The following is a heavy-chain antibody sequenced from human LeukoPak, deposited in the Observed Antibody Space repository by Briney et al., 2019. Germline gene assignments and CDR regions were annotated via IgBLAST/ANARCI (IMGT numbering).Heavy chain of an antibody. D-gene: IGHD3-3*01. Sequence: ASVKVSCKASGYTFTSYDINWVRQATGQGLEWMGWMNPNSGNTGYAQKFQGRVTITRNTSISTAYMELSSLRSEDTAVYYCARGLPDSYYDFWSGYHDAFDIWGQGTMVTVSS. CDR1: GYTFTSYD. J-gene: IGHJ3*02. CDR3: ARGLPDSYYDFWSGYHDAFDI. V-gene: IGHV1-8*03. CDR2: MNPNSGNT.